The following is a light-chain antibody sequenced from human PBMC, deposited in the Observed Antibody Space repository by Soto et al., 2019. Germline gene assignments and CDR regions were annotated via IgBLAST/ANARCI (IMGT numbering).Light chain of an antibody. J-gene: IGKJ4*01. CDR3: QQGYSTPLT. Sequence: DIQMTQSPSSLCAAVGYRVTITCRASQSISSYLNWYHQKPGKAPKLLIYAASTLQSGVPSRFSGSGSGTDFTLTISSLQPEDFATYYCQQGYSTPLTFGGGTKVDIK. V-gene: IGKV1-39*01. CDR2: AAS. CDR1: QSISSY.